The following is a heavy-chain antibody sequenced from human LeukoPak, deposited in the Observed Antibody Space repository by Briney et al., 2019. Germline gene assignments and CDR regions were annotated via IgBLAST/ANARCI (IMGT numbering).Heavy chain of an antibody. Sequence: SETLSLTCAVYGGSFSGYYWSWIRQPPGKGLEWIGEINHSGSTNYNPSLKSRVTISVDTSKNQFSLKLSSVTAADTAVYYCARGYYYFDYWGQGTLVTVSS. D-gene: IGHD3-10*01. CDR3: ARGYYYFDY. V-gene: IGHV4-34*01. CDR2: INHSGST. J-gene: IGHJ4*02. CDR1: GGSFSGYY.